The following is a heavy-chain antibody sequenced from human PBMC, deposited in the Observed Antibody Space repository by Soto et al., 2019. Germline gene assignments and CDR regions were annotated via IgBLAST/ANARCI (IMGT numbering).Heavy chain of an antibody. CDR3: ASALYCRGGSCSFDP. J-gene: IGHJ5*02. V-gene: IGHV4-61*01. CDR2: IYYTGST. Sequence: QVQLQESGPGLVKPSETLSLTCTVSGGSVSSGNYYWSWIRQPPGKGLEWIGFIYYTGSTSYNPSLKSRVTLSINTFKNQFSLKLTSVTAADTAVYYCASALYCRGGSCSFDPWGQGTLVTVSS. D-gene: IGHD2-15*01. CDR1: GGSVSSGNYY.